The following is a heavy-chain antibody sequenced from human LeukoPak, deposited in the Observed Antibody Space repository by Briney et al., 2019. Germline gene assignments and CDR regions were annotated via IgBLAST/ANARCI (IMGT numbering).Heavy chain of an antibody. V-gene: IGHV3-43*02. Sequence: GGSLRPACAASGLTFDDYATDWVRQAPGKGLEWVSPISGDGGSTYYADSVECQFSISRDNSNNSLYLQMNSLRTEDTVLYYCAKDNLYGSWGSGSYYNNWFDPWGQGTLVTVSS. J-gene: IGHJ5*02. CDR3: AKDNLYGSWGSGSYYNNWFDP. CDR2: ISGDGGST. CDR1: GLTFDDYA. D-gene: IGHD3-10*01.